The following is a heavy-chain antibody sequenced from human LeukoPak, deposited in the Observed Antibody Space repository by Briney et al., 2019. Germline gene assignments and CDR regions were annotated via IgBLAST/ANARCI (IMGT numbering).Heavy chain of an antibody. V-gene: IGHV3-7*01. CDR2: IKSDGSAK. J-gene: IGHJ4*02. CDR1: GFTFSSYW. CDR3: ATSVDAAGGPY. D-gene: IGHD5-18*01. Sequence: GGSLRLSCAASGFTFSSYWMTWVRQAPGKGLEWVANIKSDGSAKFYVDSVKGRFTISRDNARNSLHLQMNSLRADDTAVYYCATSVDAAGGPYWGQGTLVTVSS.